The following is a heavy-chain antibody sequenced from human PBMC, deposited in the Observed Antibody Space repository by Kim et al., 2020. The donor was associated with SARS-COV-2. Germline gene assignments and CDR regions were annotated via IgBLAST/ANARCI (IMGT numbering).Heavy chain of an antibody. CDR3: ARLSYYYDSSGVDY. Sequence: SETLSLTCTVSGGSISSSSYYWGWIRQPPGKGLESIGSIYYSGSTYYNPSLKSRVTISVDTSKNQFSLKLSSVTAADTAVYFCARLSYYYDSSGVDYWG. V-gene: IGHV4-39*01. J-gene: IGHJ4*01. D-gene: IGHD3-22*01. CDR1: GGSISSSSYY. CDR2: IYYSGST.